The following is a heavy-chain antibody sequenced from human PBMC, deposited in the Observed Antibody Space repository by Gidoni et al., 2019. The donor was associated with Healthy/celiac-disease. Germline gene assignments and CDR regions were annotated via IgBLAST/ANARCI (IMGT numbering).Heavy chain of an antibody. CDR2: ISYDGSNK. J-gene: IGHJ4*02. D-gene: IGHD3-10*01. Sequence: QVQLVESGGGVVQPGRSLRLSCAASGCTFSSYGMHWVRQAPGKGLEWVAVISYDGSNKYYADSVKGRFTISRDNSKNTLYLQMNSLRAEDTAVYYCAKALYYYGSGSYAHDYWGQGTLVTVSS. V-gene: IGHV3-30*18. CDR3: AKALYYYGSGSYAHDY. CDR1: GCTFSSYG.